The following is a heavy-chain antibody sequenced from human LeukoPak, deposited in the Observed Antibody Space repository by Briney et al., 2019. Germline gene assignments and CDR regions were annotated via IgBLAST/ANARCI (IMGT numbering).Heavy chain of an antibody. Sequence: ASVKVSCKASVYTFTNFYIHWVRQAPGQGLEWMGRIIPILGIANYAQKFQGRVTITADKSTSTAYMELSSLRSEDTAVYYCARYGAPYYFDYWGQGTLVTVSS. CDR2: IIPILGIA. CDR1: VYTFTNFY. V-gene: IGHV1-69*02. CDR3: ARYGAPYYFDY. D-gene: IGHD1-26*01. J-gene: IGHJ4*02.